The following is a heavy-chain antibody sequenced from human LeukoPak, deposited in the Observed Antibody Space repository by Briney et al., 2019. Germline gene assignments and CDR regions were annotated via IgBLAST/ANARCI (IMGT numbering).Heavy chain of an antibody. CDR3: AKGPLIEVAGTTWDY. Sequence: PGGSLRLSCAASGFTVSSNYMSWVRQAPGKGLEWVSVIYSGGSTYYADSVRGRFTISRDNSKNTLYLQMNSLRAEDTAVYYCAKGPLIEVAGTTWDYWGQGTLVTVSS. V-gene: IGHV3-53*01. CDR2: IYSGGST. CDR1: GFTVSSNY. J-gene: IGHJ4*02. D-gene: IGHD6-19*01.